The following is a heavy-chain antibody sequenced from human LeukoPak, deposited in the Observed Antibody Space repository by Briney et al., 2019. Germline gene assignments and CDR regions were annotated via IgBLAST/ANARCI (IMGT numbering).Heavy chain of an antibody. V-gene: IGHV3-48*01. CDR1: GSTFTSYS. D-gene: IGHD1-26*01. CDR2: ISSSSSTI. J-gene: IGHJ4*02. CDR3: AGPIVGATYDY. Sequence: GGSLRLSCAASGSTFTSYSMNCARQAPGKGLEWVSYISSSSSTIYYADSVNGRFTLSQDNATNSLYLQMNSLRAEDTAVHYCAGPIVGATYDYWGQGTLVTVSS.